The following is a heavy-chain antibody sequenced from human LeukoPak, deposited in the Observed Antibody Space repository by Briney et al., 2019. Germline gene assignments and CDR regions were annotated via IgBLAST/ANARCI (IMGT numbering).Heavy chain of an antibody. V-gene: IGHV4-31*03. CDR3: ARARGYSYENHFDY. CDR1: GGSISSGGYR. CDR2: IYNSGST. D-gene: IGHD5-18*01. Sequence: SETLSLTCTVSGGSISSGGYRWSWIRQHPGKGLEWIGYIYNSGSTYYNPALKSRVTISVDTSKNQFSLKLSSVTAADTAVYYCARARGYSYENHFDYWGQGTLVTVSS. J-gene: IGHJ4*02.